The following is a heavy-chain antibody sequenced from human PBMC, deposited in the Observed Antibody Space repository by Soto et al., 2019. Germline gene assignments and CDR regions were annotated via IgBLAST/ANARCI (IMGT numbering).Heavy chain of an antibody. CDR1: GYSFTSYF. CDR3: ARTAAAGKYYYGVDV. J-gene: IGHJ6*02. D-gene: IGHD6-13*01. V-gene: IGHV5-51*01. Sequence: GESLKISCKGSGYSFTSYFIGWVRQMPGKGLEWMGIIYPGDSDTRYSPSFQGQVTISADKSISTAYLQWSSLKASDTAIYYCARTAAAGKYYYGVDVWGQGTTVTVSS. CDR2: IYPGDSDT.